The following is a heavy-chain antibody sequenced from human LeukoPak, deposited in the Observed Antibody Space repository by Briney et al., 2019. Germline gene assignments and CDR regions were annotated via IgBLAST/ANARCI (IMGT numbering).Heavy chain of an antibody. Sequence: PGGSLRLSCAASGFTFDDYAMHWVRQAPGKGLEWVSGISWNSGSIGYADSVKGRFTISRDNAKNSLYPQMNSLRAEDTALYYCAKDLGSSGWYFDYWGQGTLVTVSS. J-gene: IGHJ4*02. V-gene: IGHV3-9*01. CDR1: GFTFDDYA. CDR2: ISWNSGSI. CDR3: AKDLGSSGWYFDY. D-gene: IGHD6-19*01.